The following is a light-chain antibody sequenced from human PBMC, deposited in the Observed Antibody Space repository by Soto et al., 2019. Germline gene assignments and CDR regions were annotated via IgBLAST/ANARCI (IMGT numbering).Light chain of an antibody. CDR3: QQYSSTLRP. Sequence: DIVMTQSPDSLAVFLGERATINCKSSQSVLFSSNNKNYLAWYQQKPGQPPKLLIYWASTREVGVPDRVSGSGSGTDFTLTVSSVQAEDVAVYDCQQYSSTLRPFAGGTKVEIK. V-gene: IGKV4-1*01. CDR2: WAS. CDR1: QSVLFSSNNKNY. J-gene: IGKJ4*01.